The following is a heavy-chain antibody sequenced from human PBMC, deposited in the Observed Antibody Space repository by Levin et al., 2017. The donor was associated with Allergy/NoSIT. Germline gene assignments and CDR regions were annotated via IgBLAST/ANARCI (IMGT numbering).Heavy chain of an antibody. CDR3: AKPSEKRRFWSGYYPFDY. Sequence: PGGSLRLSCAASGFTFSSYAMSWVRQAPGKGLEWVSAISGSGGSTYYADSVKGRFTISRDNSKNTLYLQMNSLRAEDTAVYYCAKPSEKRRFWSGYYPFDYWGQGTLVTVSS. V-gene: IGHV3-23*01. D-gene: IGHD3-3*01. CDR2: ISGSGGST. J-gene: IGHJ4*02. CDR1: GFTFSSYA.